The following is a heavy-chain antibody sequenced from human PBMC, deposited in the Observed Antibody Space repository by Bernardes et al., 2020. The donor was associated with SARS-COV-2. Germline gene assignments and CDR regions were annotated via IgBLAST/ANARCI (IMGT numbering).Heavy chain of an antibody. V-gene: IGHV3-30*18. Sequence: LRLSCAASGFTFSSYGMHWVRQAPGKGLEWVAVISYDGSNKYYADSVKGRFTISRDNSKNTLYLQMNSLRAEDTAVYYCAKDIESSGWRSRVYYYGMDVWGQGTTVTVSS. CDR2: ISYDGSNK. CDR1: GFTFSSYG. CDR3: AKDIESSGWRSRVYYYGMDV. J-gene: IGHJ6*02. D-gene: IGHD6-19*01.